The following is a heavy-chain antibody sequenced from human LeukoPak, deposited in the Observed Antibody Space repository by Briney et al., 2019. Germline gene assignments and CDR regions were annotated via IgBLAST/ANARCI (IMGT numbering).Heavy chain of an antibody. V-gene: IGHV1-18*01. CDR1: GYTFTSYC. CDR2: ISTYNGYA. Sequence: ASVKVSCKASGYTFTSYCISGVRQAPGQGLEWMGWISTYNGYANYAQKLQGRVTMTTETSTSTAYMELRSLSSDDTAVYYCARNSSDWYGYMDVWGKGTTVTVSS. CDR3: ARNSSDWYGYMDV. J-gene: IGHJ6*04. D-gene: IGHD6-19*01.